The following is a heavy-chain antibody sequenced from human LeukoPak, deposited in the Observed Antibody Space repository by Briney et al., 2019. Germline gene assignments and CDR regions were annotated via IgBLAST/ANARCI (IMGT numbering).Heavy chain of an antibody. Sequence: ASVKVSCKASGYTFTGYYMHWVRQAPGQGLEWMGWINPNSGGTNYAQKFQGRVTMTRDTSISTAYMELSRLRSDDTAVYYCARDRYYDFWSGYHNWFDPWGQGTLVTVSP. CDR1: GYTFTGYY. V-gene: IGHV1-2*02. CDR3: ARDRYYDFWSGYHNWFDP. J-gene: IGHJ5*02. D-gene: IGHD3-3*01. CDR2: INPNSGGT.